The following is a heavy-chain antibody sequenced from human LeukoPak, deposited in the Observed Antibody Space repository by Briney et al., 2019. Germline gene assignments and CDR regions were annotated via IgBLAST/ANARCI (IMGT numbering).Heavy chain of an antibody. J-gene: IGHJ4*02. CDR1: GGSIGTYY. D-gene: IGHD4-17*01. CDR2: IYGSGGT. Sequence: SETLSLTCTVSGGSIGTYYWGWVRQPPGKGLECLAYIYGSGGTNYNPSLNSRVTISVDTSKNQFSLKLSSVTAADTAVYYCARTRGVPYGDYLNDYWGQGTLVTVSS. V-gene: IGHV4-59*01. CDR3: ARTRGVPYGDYLNDY.